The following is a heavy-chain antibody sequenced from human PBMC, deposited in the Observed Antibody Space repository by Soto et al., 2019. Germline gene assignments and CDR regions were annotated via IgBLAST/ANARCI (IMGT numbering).Heavy chain of an antibody. J-gene: IGHJ4*02. CDR2: IYYSGST. V-gene: IGHV4-59*01. CDR1: GGSINNYY. Sequence: SETLSLTCTVSGGSINNYYWSWIRQPPGKGLEWIAYIYYSGSTNYNPSLKSRVTVSIDTSKNQFSLKLSSMTAADTAVYYSARTYCSGGSCYSSAPNHFDFWGQGALVTVSS. D-gene: IGHD2-15*01. CDR3: ARTYCSGGSCYSSAPNHFDF.